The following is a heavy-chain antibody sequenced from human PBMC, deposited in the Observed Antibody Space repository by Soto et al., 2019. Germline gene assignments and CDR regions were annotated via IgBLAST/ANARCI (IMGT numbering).Heavy chain of an antibody. CDR1: GFTFSSYG. J-gene: IGHJ6*02. CDR2: ISYDGSNK. Sequence: PGGYLRLSCEASGFTFSSYGMHWVRQAPGKGLEWVAVISYDGSNKYYADSVKGRFTISRENSKNTLYLQMNSLRAEDTAVYYGAKYVRYFDWSMDVWGQGTTVTVSS. D-gene: IGHD3-9*01. CDR3: AKYVRYFDWSMDV. V-gene: IGHV3-30*18.